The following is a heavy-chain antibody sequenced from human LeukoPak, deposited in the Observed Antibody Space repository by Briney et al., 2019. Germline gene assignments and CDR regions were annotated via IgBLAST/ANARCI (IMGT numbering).Heavy chain of an antibody. J-gene: IGHJ4*02. V-gene: IGHV1-2*02. D-gene: IGHD3-22*01. CDR2: INPNSGGT. CDR1: GYTFTGYY. Sequence: EASVKVSCKASGYTFTGYYVHWVRQAPGQGLEWMGWINPNSGGTNYAQKFQGRVTMTRDTSISTAYMELSRLRSDDTAVYYCARDLSSGWDRTYYYDSSGYPYWGQGTLVTVSS. CDR3: ARDLSSGWDRTYYYDSSGYPY.